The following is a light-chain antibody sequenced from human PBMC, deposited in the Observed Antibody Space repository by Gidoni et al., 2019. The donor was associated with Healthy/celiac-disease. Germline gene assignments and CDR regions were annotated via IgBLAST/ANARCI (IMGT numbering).Light chain of an antibody. Sequence: DIQMTQSPSSLSASVGDRVTITCRASQYIYNYLNWDQQKPGRAPKLLIYAASSLQSGVPSRFIGSGSGTDFTLTINSLQPDDFATYYCQQSYSAPQTFGQGTTLDIK. V-gene: IGKV1-39*01. CDR1: QYIYNY. CDR2: AAS. CDR3: QQSYSAPQT. J-gene: IGKJ2*01.